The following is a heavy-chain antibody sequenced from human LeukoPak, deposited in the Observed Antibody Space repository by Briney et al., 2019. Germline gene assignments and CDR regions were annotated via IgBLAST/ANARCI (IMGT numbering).Heavy chain of an antibody. CDR1: GYTFAGYY. D-gene: IGHD7-27*01. V-gene: IGHV1-2*02. CDR3: ARALGISHGFDY. J-gene: IGHJ4*02. CDR2: INPNSGGT. Sequence: ASVKVSCKASGYTFAGYYMHWVRPAPGQGLEWMGWINPNSGGTNYAQKFQGRVTMTRDTSISTAYMELSRLRSDDTAVYYCARALGISHGFDYWGQGTLVTVSS.